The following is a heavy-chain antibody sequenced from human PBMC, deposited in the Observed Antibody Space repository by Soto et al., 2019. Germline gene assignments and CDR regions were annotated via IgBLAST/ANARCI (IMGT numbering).Heavy chain of an antibody. CDR2: INPNSGGT. D-gene: IGHD1-26*01. J-gene: IGHJ4*02. V-gene: IGHV1-2*04. CDR1: GYTFTGYY. CDR3: ARERYSGSYYFGMLDY. Sequence: ASVKVSCKASGYTFTGYYMHWVRQAPGQGLEWMGWINPNSGGTNYAQKFQGWVTMTRDTSISTAYMELSRLRSDDTAVYYCARERYSGSYYFGMLDYWGQGTLVTVSS.